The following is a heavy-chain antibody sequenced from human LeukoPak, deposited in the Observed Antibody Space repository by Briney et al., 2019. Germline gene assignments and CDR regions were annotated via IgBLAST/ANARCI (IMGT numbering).Heavy chain of an antibody. J-gene: IGHJ4*02. D-gene: IGHD1-26*01. Sequence: ASVKVSCKASGYTFTDYYIHWVRQAPGHGLEWMGWVNPHSGGTNFAQRFRGRVTMTRDTSVTTAYMELSSLRSEDTAVYYCAAELYSGTYGRCCSFAFWGQGTPVTVSS. CDR1: GYTFTDYY. CDR3: AAELYSGTYGRCCSFAF. V-gene: IGHV1-2*02. CDR2: VNPHSGGT.